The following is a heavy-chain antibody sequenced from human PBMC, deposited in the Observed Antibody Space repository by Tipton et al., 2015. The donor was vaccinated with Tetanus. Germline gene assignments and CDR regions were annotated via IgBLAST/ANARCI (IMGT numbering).Heavy chain of an antibody. V-gene: IGHV3-30*03. Sequence: SLRLSCAASGFTFSSYGMHWVRRAPGKGLEWVALVAYDGNNKYYADSVKGRFTISRDNSKDTLYLQMNSLRPEDTAVYYCARDGFYYGSGSYYRAFWGQGTLVTVSP. CDR3: ARDGFYYGSGSYYRAF. CDR1: GFTFSSYG. CDR2: VAYDGNNK. D-gene: IGHD3-10*01. J-gene: IGHJ4*02.